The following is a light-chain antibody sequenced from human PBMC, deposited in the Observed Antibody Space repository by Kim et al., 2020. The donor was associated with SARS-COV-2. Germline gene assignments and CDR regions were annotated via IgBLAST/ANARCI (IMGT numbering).Light chain of an antibody. CDR2: GAS. CDR1: QSISSN. V-gene: IGKV3-15*01. J-gene: IGKJ4*01. Sequence: EIVMTQSPATLSVSPGERATLSCRASQSISSNLAWYQQKPGQAPRLLIYGASTRATGIQARFSGSGSGTEFTLTISSLQSEDFAVYFCQQYSNWPLTVGGGTKVEIK. CDR3: QQYSNWPLT.